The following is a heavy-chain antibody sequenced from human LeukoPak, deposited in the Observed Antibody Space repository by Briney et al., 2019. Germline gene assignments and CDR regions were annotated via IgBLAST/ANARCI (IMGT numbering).Heavy chain of an antibody. CDR3: ARGVSVVTTYYLDY. J-gene: IGHJ4*02. CDR1: GYSFTGYY. D-gene: IGHD4-23*01. Sequence: ASVKVSRKASGYSFTGYYMHWVRQAPGHGLEWMGWINPNSGGTKYAQKFQGRVTMTRDTSLSTAYMELSSLKSDDTAVYYCARGVSVVTTYYLDYWGQGTLVTVSS. CDR2: INPNSGGT. V-gene: IGHV1-2*02.